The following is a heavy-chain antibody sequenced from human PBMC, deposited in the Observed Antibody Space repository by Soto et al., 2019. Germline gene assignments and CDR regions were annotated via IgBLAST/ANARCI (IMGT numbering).Heavy chain of an antibody. CDR2: INGGGTT. Sequence: EVQLLESGGGLVQPGGSLRLSCAASGFSFTDKAMSWVRQSPEKGLEWVSAINGGGTTWYAASVKGRFTISRDNSQNTLFLQRHSLRLEDAAVYYCVREGIGTAYADSWGQGTLVTVSS. J-gene: IGHJ4*02. D-gene: IGHD3-16*01. CDR3: VREGIGTAYADS. CDR1: GFSFTDKA. V-gene: IGHV3-23*01.